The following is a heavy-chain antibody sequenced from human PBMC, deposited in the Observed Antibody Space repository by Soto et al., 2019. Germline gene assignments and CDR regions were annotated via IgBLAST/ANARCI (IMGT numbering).Heavy chain of an antibody. Sequence: SVKVSCKASGGTFSSYAISWVRQAPGQGLEWMGGIIPIFGTANYAQKFQGRVTITADKSTSTAYMELSSLRSEDMAVYYCARCLIAARYYYYYGMDVWGQGTTVTVSS. CDR2: IIPIFGTA. CDR1: GGTFSSYA. J-gene: IGHJ6*02. D-gene: IGHD6-6*01. CDR3: ARCLIAARYYYYYGMDV. V-gene: IGHV1-69*06.